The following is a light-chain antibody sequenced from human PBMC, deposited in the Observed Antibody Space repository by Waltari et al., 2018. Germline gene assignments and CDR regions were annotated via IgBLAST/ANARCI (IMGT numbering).Light chain of an antibody. CDR1: QSLEYIDGIIF. Sequence: DVVLTQSPLSLPVTLGQSASISCRSSQSLEYIDGIIFLNWFQQRPGQSPRRLIYKVSHRDAGVPGRFSGSGSGTEFTLTINRVEADDVAIYYCMQGTHWPPVTFGPGTKVVI. J-gene: IGKJ3*01. CDR3: MQGTHWPPVT. CDR2: KVS. V-gene: IGKV2-30*01.